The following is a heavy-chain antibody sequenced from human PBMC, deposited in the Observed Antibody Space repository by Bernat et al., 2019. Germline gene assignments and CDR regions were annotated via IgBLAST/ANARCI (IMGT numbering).Heavy chain of an antibody. V-gene: IGHV3-7*03. J-gene: IGHJ6*03. CDR1: GFTFSSYW. D-gene: IGHD3-3*01. Sequence: EVQLVEPGGGLVQPGGSLRLSCAASGFTFSSYWMSWVRQAPGKGLEWVANIKQDGSEKYYVDSVKGRFTISRDNAKNSLYLQMNSLRAEDTAVYYCARDERFLEWLPYYMDVWGKGTTVTVSS. CDR2: IKQDGSEK. CDR3: ARDERFLEWLPYYMDV.